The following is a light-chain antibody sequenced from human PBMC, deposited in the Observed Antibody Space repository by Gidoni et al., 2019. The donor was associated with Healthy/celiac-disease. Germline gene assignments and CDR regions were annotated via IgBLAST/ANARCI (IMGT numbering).Light chain of an antibody. V-gene: IGKV1-8*01. J-gene: IGKJ2*01. CDR3: QQYYSYLPYT. CDR2: AAS. CDR1: QGISSY. Sequence: AIRMTQSPSSFSASTGDRVTITCRASQGISSYLAWYQQKPGKAPKLLIYAASTLQSGVPSRFSGSGSGTDFTLTISCLQSEDFATYYCQQYYSYLPYTFXXXPSWRSN.